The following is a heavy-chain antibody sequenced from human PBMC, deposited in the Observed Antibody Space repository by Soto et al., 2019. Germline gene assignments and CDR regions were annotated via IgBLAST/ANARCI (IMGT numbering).Heavy chain of an antibody. CDR1: GSSFSSYA. CDR2: ISGPGSIT. V-gene: IGHV3-23*01. J-gene: IGHJ6*02. Sequence: EVQLLESGGGLVQPGGSLRLSCAASGSSFSSYAMNWVRQAPGKGLEWGSSISGPGSITYYADSVKGRFTISRDNSKDTLYMQMNSLRVEDTAVYYCAKGGFWVHYGMDVWGQGTTVTVSS. D-gene: IGHD3-16*01. CDR3: AKGGFWVHYGMDV.